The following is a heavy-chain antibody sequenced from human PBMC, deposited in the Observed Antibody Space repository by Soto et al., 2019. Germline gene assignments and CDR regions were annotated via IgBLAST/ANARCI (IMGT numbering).Heavy chain of an antibody. D-gene: IGHD2-2*01. CDR2: ISSSSSTI. CDR3: VRRSHTIWPAY. Sequence: PGGSLRLSCAAAGFTFSSYSRNWVRQAPGKGLEWVSYISSSSSTIYYADSVKGRFTISRDNAKNSLYLQMNSLTVEDTGVYFCVRRSHTIWPAYWGRGTQVTVSS. V-gene: IGHV3-48*01. CDR1: GFTFSSYS. J-gene: IGHJ4*01.